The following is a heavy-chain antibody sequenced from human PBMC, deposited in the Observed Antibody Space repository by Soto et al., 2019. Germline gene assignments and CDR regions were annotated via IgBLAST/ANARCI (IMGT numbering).Heavy chain of an antibody. J-gene: IGHJ6*02. D-gene: IGHD2-15*01. CDR2: IHYRGST. CDR1: GGSITGAYY. Sequence: PSETLSLTCRLSGGSITGAYYWNWIRQHPGKGPEWIGSIHYRGSTYYNPSLKARITISLDRSNNQFSLNLSSVTAADTAVYYCARVRDSFGLDVWGQGTTVTVSS. CDR3: ARVRDSFGLDV. V-gene: IGHV4-31*03.